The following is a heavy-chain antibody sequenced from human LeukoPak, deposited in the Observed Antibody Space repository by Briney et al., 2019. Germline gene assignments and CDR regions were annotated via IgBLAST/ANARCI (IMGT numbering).Heavy chain of an antibody. Sequence: GGSLRLSCAASGFTFDNYAMNWVRQVPGKGLEWISLISWNSGTIGYADSVKGRFTISRDNANNFLYLQMNSLRAEDTALYYCARAYKDRSLAGKKEFLQHWGQGTLVTVSS. V-gene: IGHV3-9*01. CDR2: ISWNSGTI. J-gene: IGHJ1*01. CDR1: GFTFDNYA. D-gene: IGHD6-19*01. CDR3: ARAYKDRSLAGKKEFLQH.